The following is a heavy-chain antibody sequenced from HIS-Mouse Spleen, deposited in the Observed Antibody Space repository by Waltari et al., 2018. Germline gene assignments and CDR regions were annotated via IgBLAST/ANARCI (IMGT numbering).Heavy chain of an antibody. V-gene: IGHV4-39*01. J-gene: IGHJ4*02. Sequence: QLQLQESGPGLVKPSETLSLTCTVSGGSISSSSYYWGWIRQPPGKGLAWIGSIYYRGSTYYNPSLKSRVTISVDTSKNQFSLKLSSVTAADTAVYYCARHLRKTGDRRYFDYWGQGTLVTVSS. D-gene: IGHD7-27*01. CDR2: IYYRGST. CDR3: ARHLRKTGDRRYFDY. CDR1: GGSISSSSYY.